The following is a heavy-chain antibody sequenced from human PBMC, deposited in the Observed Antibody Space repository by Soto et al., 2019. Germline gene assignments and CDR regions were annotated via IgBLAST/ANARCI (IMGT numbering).Heavy chain of an antibody. CDR1: GVTFSSYA. Sequence: SVKVSCKASGVTFSSYAISWVRQAPGQGLEWMGGIIPIFGTANYAQKFQGRVTITADESTSTAYMELSSLRSEDTAVYYCAREQHETYYYDSSGYYPLLHWGQGTLVTVSS. CDR2: IIPIFGTA. D-gene: IGHD3-22*01. V-gene: IGHV1-69*13. J-gene: IGHJ4*02. CDR3: AREQHETYYYDSSGYYPLLH.